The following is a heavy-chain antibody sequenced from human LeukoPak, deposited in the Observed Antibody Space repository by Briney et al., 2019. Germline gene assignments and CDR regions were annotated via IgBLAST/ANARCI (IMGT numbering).Heavy chain of an antibody. CDR1: GYTFTSYG. CDR2: ISAYNGNT. D-gene: IGHD1-14*01. V-gene: IGHV1-18*01. Sequence: ASVKVSCRASGYTFTSYGISWVRQAPGQGLEWMGWISAYNGNTNYAQKLQARVTMTTDTSTSTAYMELRSLRSDDTAVYYCARVSSSIYRGSYFDYWGQGTLVTVSS. J-gene: IGHJ4*02. CDR3: ARVSSSIYRGSYFDY.